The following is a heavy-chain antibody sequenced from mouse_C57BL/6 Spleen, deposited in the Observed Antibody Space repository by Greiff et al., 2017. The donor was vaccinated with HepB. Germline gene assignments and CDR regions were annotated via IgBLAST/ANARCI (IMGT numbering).Heavy chain of an antibody. CDR3: ARMVTAGGRYFDY. V-gene: IGHV1-55*01. Sequence: VQLQQPGVELVKPGASVKMSCKASGYTFTSYWITWVKQRPGQGLEWIGDIYPGSGSTNYNEKFKSKATLTVDTSSSTAYMQLSSLTSEDSAVYYCARMVTAGGRYFDYWGQGTTLTVSS. CDR1: GYTFTSYW. D-gene: IGHD2-2*01. J-gene: IGHJ2*01. CDR2: IYPGSGST.